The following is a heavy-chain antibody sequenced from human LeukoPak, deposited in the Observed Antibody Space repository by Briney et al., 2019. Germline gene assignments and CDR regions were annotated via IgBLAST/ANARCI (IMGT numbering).Heavy chain of an antibody. D-gene: IGHD4/OR15-4a*01. CDR3: VKNSLLYDASPFDY. CDR2: ISSNGGRT. CDR1: GFTFSSYA. J-gene: IGHJ4*02. V-gene: IGHV3-64D*06. Sequence: GGSLSLSCSASGFTFSSYALHWVRQAPGKGLECVSVISSNGGRTHYADSVKGRFTISRDNSKNMVYLQMSSLRAEDTAVYYCVKNSLLYDASPFDYWGQGTLVTVSS.